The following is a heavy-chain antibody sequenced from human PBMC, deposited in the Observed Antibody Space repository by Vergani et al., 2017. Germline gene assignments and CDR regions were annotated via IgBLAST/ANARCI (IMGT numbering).Heavy chain of an antibody. CDR3: ARDTYHCSMVRGVDYYYYYMDV. J-gene: IGHJ6*03. Sequence: QLQLQESGPGLVKPSETLSLTCTVSGGSISSSSYYWGWIRQPPGKGLEWIGSIYYSGSTYYNPSLKSRVTISVDTSKNQFSLKRSSVTAADTAVYYCARDTYHCSMVRGVDYYYYYMDVWGKGTTVTVSS. D-gene: IGHD3-10*01. CDR2: IYYSGST. V-gene: IGHV4-39*07. CDR1: GGSISSSSYY.